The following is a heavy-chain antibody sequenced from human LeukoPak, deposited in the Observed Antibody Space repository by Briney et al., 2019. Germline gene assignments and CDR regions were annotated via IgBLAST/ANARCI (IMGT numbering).Heavy chain of an antibody. D-gene: IGHD3-22*01. CDR1: GYTFTSYG. CDR3: ARAASNYYDSSGYYPVDY. J-gene: IGHJ4*02. V-gene: IGHV1-18*01. CDR2: ISAYNGNT. Sequence: ASVRVSCKASGYTFTSYGISWVRQAPGQGLEWMGWISAYNGNTNYAQKLQGRVTMTTDTSTSTAYMELRSLRSDDTAVYYCARAASNYYDSSGYYPVDYWGQGTLVTVSS.